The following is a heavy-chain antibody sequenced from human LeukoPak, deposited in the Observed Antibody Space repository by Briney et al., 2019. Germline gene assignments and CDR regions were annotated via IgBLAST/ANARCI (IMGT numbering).Heavy chain of an antibody. V-gene: IGHV3-23*01. CDR2: LSATGYTT. CDR1: GFTFSSYA. D-gene: IGHD2-2*01. Sequence: GGSLRLSCAASGFTFSSYAMSWVRQAPGKGLEWVSVLSATGYTTHYADSVKGRFTISRDNSKNTLFLQMNSLRAEDTALYYCAKHREYCTTTSCFYYGMDVWGQGTTVAVSS. CDR3: AKHREYCTTTSCFYYGMDV. J-gene: IGHJ6*02.